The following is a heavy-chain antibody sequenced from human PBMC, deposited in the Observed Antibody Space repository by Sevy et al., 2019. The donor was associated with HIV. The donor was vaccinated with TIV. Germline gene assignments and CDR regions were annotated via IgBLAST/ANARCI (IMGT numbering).Heavy chain of an antibody. CDR3: ARTPIGNYVDYFDY. CDR1: GFTFTRYW. D-gene: IGHD1-7*01. J-gene: IGHJ4*02. CDR2: IHGGGTT. Sequence: GGSLRLTCEPSGFTFTRYWMCWVRQAPGKGLEWVSVIHGGGTTQYADSVKGRFTISRDNSKNTLYLQMNTLRAEDTAVYYCARTPIGNYVDYFDYWAQGTLVTVSS. V-gene: IGHV3-53*01.